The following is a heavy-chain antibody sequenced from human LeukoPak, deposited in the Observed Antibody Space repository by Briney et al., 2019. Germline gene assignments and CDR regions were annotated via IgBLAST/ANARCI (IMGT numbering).Heavy chain of an antibody. CDR3: TRHQDSSSFIRDY. CDR2: IRSKANSYAT. Sequence: GGSLRLSCAASGFTFSGCAMHWVRQASGKGLEWVGRIRSKANSYATAYAASVKGRFTISRDDSKNTAYLQMNSLKTEDTAVYYCTRHQDSSSFIRDYWGQGTLVTVSS. J-gene: IGHJ4*02. CDR1: GFTFSGCA. D-gene: IGHD6-13*01. V-gene: IGHV3-73*01.